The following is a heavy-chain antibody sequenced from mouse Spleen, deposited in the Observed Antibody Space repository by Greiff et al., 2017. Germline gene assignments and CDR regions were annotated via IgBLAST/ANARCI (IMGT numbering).Heavy chain of an antibody. V-gene: IGHV1-50*01. CDR2: IDPSDSYT. Sequence: QVQLQQPGAELVKPGASVKLSCKASGYTFTSYWMQGVKQRPGQGLEWIGEIDPSDSYTNYNQKFKGKATLTVGTSSSTAYMQLSSLTSEDSAVYYCARRITTVVARYWYFDVWGAGTTVTVSS. J-gene: IGHJ1*01. CDR1: GYTFTSYW. CDR3: ARRITTVVARYWYFDV. D-gene: IGHD1-1*01.